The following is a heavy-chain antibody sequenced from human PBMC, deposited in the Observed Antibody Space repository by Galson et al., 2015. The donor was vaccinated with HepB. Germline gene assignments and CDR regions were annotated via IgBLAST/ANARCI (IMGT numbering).Heavy chain of an antibody. Sequence: SLRLSCAASGFTFSSYAMSWVRQAPGKGLEWVSAISGSGGSTYYADSVKGRFTISRDNSKNTLYLQMNSLRAEDMALYYCAKDRGSTSVGRFDPWGQGTLVTVSS. CDR2: ISGSGGST. CDR3: AKDRGSTSVGRFDP. CDR1: GFTFSSYA. J-gene: IGHJ5*02. D-gene: IGHD2-2*01. V-gene: IGHV3-23*01.